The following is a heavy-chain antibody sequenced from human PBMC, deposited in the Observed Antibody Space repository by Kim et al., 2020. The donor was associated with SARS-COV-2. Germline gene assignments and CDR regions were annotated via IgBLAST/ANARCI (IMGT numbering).Heavy chain of an antibody. J-gene: IGHJ4*02. Sequence: SETLSLTCTVSGGSISNYYWSWIRQPPGKGLEWIGYIYYSGSTNYNPSLKSRVTISVDTSKNQFSLNLTSVTAADTAVYFCARSTSSKDGYNRLDYWGQG. CDR2: IYYSGST. CDR3: ARSTSSKDGYNRLDY. D-gene: IGHD5-12*01. V-gene: IGHV4-59*01. CDR1: GGSISNYY.